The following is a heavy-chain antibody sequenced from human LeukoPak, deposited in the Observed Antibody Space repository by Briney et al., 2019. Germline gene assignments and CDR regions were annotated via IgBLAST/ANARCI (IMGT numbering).Heavy chain of an antibody. V-gene: IGHV3-23*01. CDR2: ISGSGGST. J-gene: IGHJ4*02. CDR3: AKGGYSSGEYSDRGGQFDY. CDR1: GFTFSSYA. Sequence: GGSLRLSCAASGFTFSSYAVSWVRQAPGKGLEWVSAISGSGGSTYYADSVKGRLTISRDNSKNTLYLQMNSLRAEDTAVYYCAKGGYSSGEYSDRGGQFDYWGQGTLVTVSS. D-gene: IGHD6-19*01.